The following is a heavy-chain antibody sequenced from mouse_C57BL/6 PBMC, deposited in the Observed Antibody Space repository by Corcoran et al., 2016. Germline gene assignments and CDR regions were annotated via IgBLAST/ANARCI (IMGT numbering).Heavy chain of an antibody. V-gene: IGHV1-26*01. CDR2: INPNNGGT. D-gene: IGHD2-1*01. CDR3: AREGALGNYEFDV. Sequence: EVQLQQSGPELVKPGASVKISCKASGYTFTDYYMNWVKQSHGKSLEWIGDINPNNGGTSYNQKFKGKATLTVDKSSSTAYMELRSLTSEDSAVDYCAREGALGNYEFDVWGTGTTVTVSS. CDR1: GYTFTDYY. J-gene: IGHJ1*03.